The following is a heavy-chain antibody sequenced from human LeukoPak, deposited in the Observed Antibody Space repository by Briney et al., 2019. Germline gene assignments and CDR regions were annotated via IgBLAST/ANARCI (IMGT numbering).Heavy chain of an antibody. CDR1: GGSFRGYY. J-gene: IGHJ4*02. Sequence: SDTLSLTCAVYGGSFRGYYWSWIPQPPGKALECIGEINHSGNTNYNPSLKSRVTISVDTSKDQFSLKLSSVTAADTAVYYCAREVLGIAAAGRAFGYWGQGTLVTVSS. D-gene: IGHD6-13*01. CDR2: INHSGNT. CDR3: AREVLGIAAAGRAFGY. V-gene: IGHV4-34*01.